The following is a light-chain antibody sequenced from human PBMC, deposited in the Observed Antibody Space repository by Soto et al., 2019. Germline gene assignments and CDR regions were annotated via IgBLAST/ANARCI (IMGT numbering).Light chain of an antibody. V-gene: IGLV1-47*01. CDR2: RNN. Sequence: QSVLTQSPSASGTPGQRVTISCSGSRSNIGRNFAYWYQHVPGTAPRLLIQRNNERPSGVPDRFSGSKSGTSVSLAISGLRSDDEATYYCAAWDGTLNGWVFGGGTKLTVL. CDR1: RSNIGRNF. J-gene: IGLJ3*02. CDR3: AAWDGTLNGWV.